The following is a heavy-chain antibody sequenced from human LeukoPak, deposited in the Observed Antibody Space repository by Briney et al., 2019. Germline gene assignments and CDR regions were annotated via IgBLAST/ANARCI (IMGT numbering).Heavy chain of an antibody. CDR3: AKPRDYYGPFAY. J-gene: IGHJ4*02. CDR2: ISGNGGTT. D-gene: IGHD3-10*01. V-gene: IGHV3-23*01. Sequence: GGSLRLSCVVSGFTLSSYAMSWVRQAPGKGLEWVSAISGNGGTTYYADSVKGRFTISRDNSKNTLYLQMNSLRAEDTAVYYCAKPRDYYGPFAYWGQGTLVTVSS. CDR1: GFTLSSYA.